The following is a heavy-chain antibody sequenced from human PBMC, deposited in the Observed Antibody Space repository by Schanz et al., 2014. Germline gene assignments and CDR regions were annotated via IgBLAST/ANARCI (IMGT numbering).Heavy chain of an antibody. V-gene: IGHV1-69*08. CDR1: GGTFSTYT. Sequence: QVHLVQSGAEVKKPGSSVKVSCKASGGTFSTYTISWVRQAPGQGLEWMGRIIPILGIANYAQKFQGRVTITADRSTSTAYMELSSLRSEDTAVYFCARDLTVDTGYVVHYYYYGMDVWGQGTTVTVSS. CDR3: ARDLTVDTGYVVHYYYYGMDV. J-gene: IGHJ6*02. CDR2: IIPILGIA. D-gene: IGHD5-12*01.